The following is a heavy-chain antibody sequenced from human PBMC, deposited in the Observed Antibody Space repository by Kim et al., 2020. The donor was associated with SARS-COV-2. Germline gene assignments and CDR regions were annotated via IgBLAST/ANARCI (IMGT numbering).Heavy chain of an antibody. Sequence: SETLSLTCTVSGGSISSYYWSWIRQPPGKGLEWIGYIYYSGSTNYNPSLKSRVTISVDTSKNQFSLKLSSVTAADTAVYYCARGPSGWYGGDYYYYGMDVWGQGTTVTVSS. J-gene: IGHJ6*02. CDR2: IYYSGST. D-gene: IGHD6-19*01. CDR1: GGSISSYY. CDR3: ARGPSGWYGGDYYYYGMDV. V-gene: IGHV4-59*13.